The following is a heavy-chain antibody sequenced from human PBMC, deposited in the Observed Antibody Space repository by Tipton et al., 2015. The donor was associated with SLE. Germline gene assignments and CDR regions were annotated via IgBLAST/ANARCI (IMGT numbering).Heavy chain of an antibody. J-gene: IGHJ3*02. CDR1: GYTFTGYY. V-gene: IGHV1-2*02. CDR2: INPNSGGT. CDR3: ARGHYGSGSLDDAFDI. Sequence: QSGAEVKKPGASVKVSCKASGYTFTGYYMHWVRQAPGQGLEWMGWINPNSGGTNYAQKFQGRVTMTRDASISTAYMELSRLRSDDKGVYYCARGHYGSGSLDDAFDIWCQGTMVTVSS. D-gene: IGHD3-10*01.